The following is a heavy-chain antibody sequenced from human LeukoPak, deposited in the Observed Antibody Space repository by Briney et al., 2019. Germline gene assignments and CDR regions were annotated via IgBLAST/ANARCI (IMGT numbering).Heavy chain of an antibody. D-gene: IGHD4-23*01. V-gene: IGHV3-23*01. CDR3: AAGPYGGNTPFDY. Sequence: PGGSLRLSCAASGFTFSSYAMSWVRQAPGRGLEWVSSLSVSGATTYYADSVKGRFTISRDNFNNTLYLQMNSLRAEDTALYYCAAGPYGGNTPFDYWGQGTLVTISS. J-gene: IGHJ4*02. CDR2: LSVSGATT. CDR1: GFTFSSYA.